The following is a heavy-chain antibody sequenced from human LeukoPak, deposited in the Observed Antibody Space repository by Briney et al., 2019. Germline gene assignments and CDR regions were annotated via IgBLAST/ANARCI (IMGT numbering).Heavy chain of an antibody. CDR1: GYTFTSYD. Sequence: GASVKVSCKASGYTFTSYDINLVRQATGQGLEWMGWMNPNSGNTDYAQKFQGRVTMTSDTSISTAYMELSSLRSEDTAVYYCARGIPAAAGGNWFDPWGQGTLVTVSS. D-gene: IGHD6-25*01. V-gene: IGHV1-8*01. CDR3: ARGIPAAAGGNWFDP. CDR2: MNPNSGNT. J-gene: IGHJ5*02.